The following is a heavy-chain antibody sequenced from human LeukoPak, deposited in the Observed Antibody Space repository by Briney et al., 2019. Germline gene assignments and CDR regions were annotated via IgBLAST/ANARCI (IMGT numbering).Heavy chain of an antibody. CDR3: AKGLRCLSFIDAFDV. J-gene: IGHJ3*01. CDR1: GGSISSSSYY. Sequence: SETLSLTCTVSGGSISSSSYYWGWIRQPPGKGLEWIGSFYYSGSTYYNPSLKSRVTISVDMSKNQFSLNLSSVTAADTAVYYCAKGLRCLSFIDAFDVWGQGTMVTVSS. CDR2: FYYSGST. V-gene: IGHV4-39*01. D-gene: IGHD3-3*01.